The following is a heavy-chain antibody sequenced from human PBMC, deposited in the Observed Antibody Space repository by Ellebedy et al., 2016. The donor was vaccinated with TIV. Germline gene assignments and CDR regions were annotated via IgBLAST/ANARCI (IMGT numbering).Heavy chain of an antibody. J-gene: IGHJ4*02. CDR2: IYYSGST. Sequence: LRLSCTVSGGSISSSDYYWSWIRQPPGEGLEWIGYIYYSGSTSYNPSLKSRVTISVDMSKNQFSLKLRSVTASDTAVYYCAREGSGYTYGSNYFDYWGQGILVTVSS. D-gene: IGHD5-18*01. V-gene: IGHV4-30-4*01. CDR3: AREGSGYTYGSNYFDY. CDR1: GGSISSSDYY.